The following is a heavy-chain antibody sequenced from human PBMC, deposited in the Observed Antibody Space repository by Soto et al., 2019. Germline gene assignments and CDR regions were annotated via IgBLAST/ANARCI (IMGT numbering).Heavy chain of an antibody. Sequence: GGPPRHSCAASGFRFGDYAIPGVRPAPGKGLGWVPVISWNSDRIGYVDSVQGRFTISRDNAKNSLYLQLNSLRPEDTALYYCAKGQYPLGYLDSCGQGT. V-gene: IGHV3-9*01. D-gene: IGHD2-2*01. CDR2: ISWNSDRI. CDR3: AKGQYPLGYLDS. J-gene: IGHJ4*02. CDR1: GFRFGDYA.